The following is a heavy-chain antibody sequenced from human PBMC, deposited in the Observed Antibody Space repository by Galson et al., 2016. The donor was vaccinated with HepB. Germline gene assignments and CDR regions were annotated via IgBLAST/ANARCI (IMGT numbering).Heavy chain of an antibody. CDR3: AHGIYDSSAISYIFDP. CDR2: IYWDDDT. J-gene: IGHJ5*02. Sequence: PALVKPTQTLTLTCTFSGFSLSTNGVGVGWIRQPPGKALEWLALIYWDDDTRYSSSLKSRLTITKDTSKNQVVLTMTNMDPVDTATYYCAHGIYDSSAISYIFDPWGQGTLVTVSS. V-gene: IGHV2-5*02. D-gene: IGHD3-22*01. CDR1: GFSLSTNGVG.